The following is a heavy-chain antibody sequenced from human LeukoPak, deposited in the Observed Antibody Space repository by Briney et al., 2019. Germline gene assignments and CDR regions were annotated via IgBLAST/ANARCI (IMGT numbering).Heavy chain of an antibody. CDR2: IYYSGGT. Sequence: SETLSLTCTVSGGXISSSSYYWGWIRQPPGKGLEWIGSIYYSGGTYYNPSLKSRVTISVDTSKNHFSLKLSSVTAADTAVYYCARQESTQWLSYWGQGTLVTVSS. J-gene: IGHJ4*02. CDR3: ARQESTQWLSY. D-gene: IGHD6-19*01. V-gene: IGHV4-39*01. CDR1: GGXISSSSYY.